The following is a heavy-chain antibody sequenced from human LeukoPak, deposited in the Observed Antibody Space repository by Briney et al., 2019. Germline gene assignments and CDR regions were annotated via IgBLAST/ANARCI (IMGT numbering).Heavy chain of an antibody. CDR2: ISGSGGST. CDR1: GFTFSSYA. J-gene: IGHJ4*02. D-gene: IGHD3-22*01. V-gene: IGHV3-23*01. Sequence: GGSLRLSCAASGFTFSSYAMSWVRQAPGKGLEWVSAISGSGGSTYYADSVKGRFTISRDNSKNTLYLQMNSLRAEDTAVYYCAKLHYSDSSGYYSPFDYWGQGTLVTVSS. CDR3: AKLHYSDSSGYYSPFDY.